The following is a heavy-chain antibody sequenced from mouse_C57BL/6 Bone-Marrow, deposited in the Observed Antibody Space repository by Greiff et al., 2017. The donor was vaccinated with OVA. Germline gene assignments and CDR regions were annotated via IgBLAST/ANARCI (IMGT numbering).Heavy chain of an antibody. D-gene: IGHD1-1*01. CDR2: IYPRSGNT. V-gene: IGHV1-81*01. J-gene: IGHJ4*01. CDR1: GYTFTSYG. CDR3: SRRITTVVAPSAMDY. Sequence: QVQLQQSGAELARPGASVKLSCKASGYTFTSYGISWVKQRTGQGLEWIGEIYPRSGNTYYNEKFKGKATLTADKSSSTAYMELRSLTSEDSAVYVCSRRITTVVAPSAMDYWGQGTSVTVSS.